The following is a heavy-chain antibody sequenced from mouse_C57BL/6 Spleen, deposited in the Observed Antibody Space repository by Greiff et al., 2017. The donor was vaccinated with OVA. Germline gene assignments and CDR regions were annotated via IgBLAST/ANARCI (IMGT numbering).Heavy chain of an antibody. J-gene: IGHJ3*01. CDR3: ARQEGGNPFAY. CDR2: IYPGSGSI. Sequence: VQLQQSGAELVKPGASVKLSCKASGYNFNEYSIHWVKQRPGQGLEWIGWIYPGSGSIKYNEKFKDKATLTADKSSTTAYMELSSMTSDDSAVYYCARQEGGNPFAYWGQGTLVTVSA. V-gene: IGHV1-62-2*01. D-gene: IGHD2-1*01. CDR1: GYNFNEYS.